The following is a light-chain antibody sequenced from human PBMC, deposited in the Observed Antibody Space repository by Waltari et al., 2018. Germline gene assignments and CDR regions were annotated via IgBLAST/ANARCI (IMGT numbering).Light chain of an antibody. J-gene: IGKJ3*01. CDR1: QSVSSY. CDR3: QQSYSAPH. CDR2: DAS. V-gene: IGKV3-11*01. Sequence: EIVLTQSPATLSLSPGERATLSCRASQSVSSYLAWYQQKPGQAPRLLIYDASNRATGIPARFSGSGSGTDFTLTISSLEPEDFATYYCQQSYSAPHFGPGTKVDIK.